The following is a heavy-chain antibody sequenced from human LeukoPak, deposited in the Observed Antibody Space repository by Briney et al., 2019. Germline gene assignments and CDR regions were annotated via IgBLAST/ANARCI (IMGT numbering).Heavy chain of an antibody. V-gene: IGHV3-30-3*01. CDR2: ISYDGSNK. J-gene: IGHJ4*02. Sequence: PGGSLRLSCAASGFTFCSYAMPWVRQAPGKGLEWVAVISYDGSNKYYADSVKGRFTISRDNSKNTLYLQMNSLRAEDTAVYYCARVDSGWYWIDYWGQGTLVTVSS. CDR1: GFTFCSYA. CDR3: ARVDSGWYWIDY. D-gene: IGHD6-19*01.